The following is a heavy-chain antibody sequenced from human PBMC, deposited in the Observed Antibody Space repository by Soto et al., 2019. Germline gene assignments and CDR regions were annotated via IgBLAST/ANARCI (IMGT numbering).Heavy chain of an antibody. D-gene: IGHD1-1*01. CDR1: GYTFTGYY. Sequence: ASVKVSCKASGYTFTGYYMHWVRQAPGQGPEWMGWINPNSGGTNYAQKFQGWVTMTRDTSISTAYMELSRLRSDDTAVYYCARAVTSHSGFDYWGQGTLVTVSS. CDR2: INPNSGGT. V-gene: IGHV1-2*04. J-gene: IGHJ4*02. CDR3: ARAVTSHSGFDY.